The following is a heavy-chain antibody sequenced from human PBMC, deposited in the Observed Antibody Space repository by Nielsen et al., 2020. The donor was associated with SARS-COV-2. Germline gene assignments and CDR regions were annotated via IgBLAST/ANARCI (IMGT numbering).Heavy chain of an antibody. D-gene: IGHD3-10*01. CDR1: GFTFNSYA. J-gene: IGHJ4*02. CDR2: ISGSGGST. V-gene: IGHV3-23*01. Sequence: GGSLRLSCAASGFTFNSYAMSWVRQAPGKGLEWVSAISGSGGSTYYADSVKGRFTISRDNSKNTLYLQMNSLRAEDTAVYYCARVGTEWFGDLLGFDYWGQGTLVTVSS. CDR3: ARVGTEWFGDLLGFDY.